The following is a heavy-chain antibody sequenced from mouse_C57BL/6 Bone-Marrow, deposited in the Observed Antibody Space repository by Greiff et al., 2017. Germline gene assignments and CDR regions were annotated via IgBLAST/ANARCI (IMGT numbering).Heavy chain of an antibody. CDR1: GYTFTSYW. J-gene: IGHJ2*01. CDR2: INPSNGGT. Sequence: QVQLQQPGTELVKPGASVKLSCKASGYTFTSYWMHWVKQRPGQGLEWIGNINPSNGGTNYNEKFKSKATLTVDKSSSTAYLQLSSLTSEDSAVYDCARPPSTTVGGYFDYWGQGTTLTVSS. V-gene: IGHV1-53*01. CDR3: ARPPSTTVGGYFDY. D-gene: IGHD1-1*01.